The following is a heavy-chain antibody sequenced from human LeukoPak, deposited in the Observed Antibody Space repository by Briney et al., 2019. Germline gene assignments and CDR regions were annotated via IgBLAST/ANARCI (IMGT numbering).Heavy chain of an antibody. CDR2: INPNSGDT. CDR3: ARDLASTSNWEFDY. V-gene: IGHV1-2*04. D-gene: IGHD1-26*01. J-gene: IGHJ4*02. CDR1: GYTFAGYF. Sequence: ASVKVSCKASGYTFAGYFIHWVRQAPGQGLEWMGRINPNSGDTEYAPKFQGWVTMTRDTSISTAYVEVRRLISDDTAVYYCARDLASTSNWEFDYLGQGTLVIVSS.